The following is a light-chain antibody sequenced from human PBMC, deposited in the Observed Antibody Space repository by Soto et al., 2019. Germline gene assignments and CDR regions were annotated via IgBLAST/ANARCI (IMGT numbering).Light chain of an antibody. Sequence: EILMTQSPATLSLSPWEIATLSCRAIQSVSNNLAWYQQKPGQAPRLLIYAVSSRPTGIPARFSGSGSGTEFTLTINSLQSEDFAVYYCQQYNNWPPTWTFGQGTKVDIK. J-gene: IGKJ1*01. CDR3: QQYNNWPPTWT. CDR1: QSVSNN. V-gene: IGKV3-15*01. CDR2: AVS.